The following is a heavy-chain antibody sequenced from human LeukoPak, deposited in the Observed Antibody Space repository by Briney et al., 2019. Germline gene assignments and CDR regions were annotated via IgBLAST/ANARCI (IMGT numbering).Heavy chain of an antibody. D-gene: IGHD3-22*01. Sequence: GGSLRLSCAASGFTFSSYAMSWVRQAPGKGLEWVSTITGSGGSTYHADSVKGRFTISRDNSKNTTFLQMNSLRAEDTAVYYCANYYYDTSGYKNWGQGTLVTVSS. CDR1: GFTFSSYA. CDR2: ITGSGGST. CDR3: ANYYYDTSGYKN. J-gene: IGHJ4*02. V-gene: IGHV3-23*01.